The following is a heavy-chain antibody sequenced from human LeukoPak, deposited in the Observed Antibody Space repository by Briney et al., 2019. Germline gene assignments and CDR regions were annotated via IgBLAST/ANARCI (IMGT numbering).Heavy chain of an antibody. Sequence: GGSLRLSCAASGFSFSSYGMHWVRQAPGKGLDWVAVISNDGSKKYYADSVKGRFTISRDNSKNTLSLQVSSLRTEDTAVYYCAKDRYSYAFEYSDSWGQGTLVAVSS. J-gene: IGHJ4*02. V-gene: IGHV3-30*18. CDR2: ISNDGSKK. CDR1: GFSFSSYG. CDR3: AKDRYSYAFEYSDS. D-gene: IGHD5-18*01.